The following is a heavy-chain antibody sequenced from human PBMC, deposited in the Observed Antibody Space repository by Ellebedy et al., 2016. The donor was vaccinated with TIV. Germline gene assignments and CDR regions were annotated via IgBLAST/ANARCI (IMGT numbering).Heavy chain of an antibody. D-gene: IGHD5-12*01. V-gene: IGHV3-21*01. CDR1: GFTFSSYS. Sequence: GESLKISXAASGFTFSSYSMNWVRQAPGKGLEWVSSISSTSTYISYADSVKGRFTISRDNAKNSLSLQMNSLRAEDTAVYYCARDSDIVATHEYWGQGTLVTVSS. CDR3: ARDSDIVATHEY. CDR2: ISSTSTYI. J-gene: IGHJ4*02.